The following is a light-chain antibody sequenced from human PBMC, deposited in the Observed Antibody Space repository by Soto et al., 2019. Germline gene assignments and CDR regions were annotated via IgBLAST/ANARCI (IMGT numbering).Light chain of an antibody. CDR2: EGS. J-gene: IGLJ2*01. Sequence: QSVLTQPASVSGSPGQSITISCTGTSSDVGSYNLVSWYQQHPGKAPKLMIYEGSKRPSGVSNRFSGSKSGNTASLTISGLXAEDEADYYCCSYAGSSTLVFGGGTKLTVL. CDR3: CSYAGSSTLV. V-gene: IGLV2-23*01. CDR1: SSDVGSYNL.